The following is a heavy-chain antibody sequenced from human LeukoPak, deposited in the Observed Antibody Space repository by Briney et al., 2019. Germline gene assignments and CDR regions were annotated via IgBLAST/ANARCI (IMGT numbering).Heavy chain of an antibody. CDR1: GFTFSSYG. D-gene: IGHD6-13*01. CDR3: AKKGQQLVPGNYFDY. Sequence: TGGSLRLSCAASGFTFSSYGMNWVRQAPGKGLEWVSGISGSGGSTFYVDSVKGPFTISRDNSENTLYLQMNSLRAEDTAVYYCAKKGQQLVPGNYFDYWGQGTLVTVSS. CDR2: ISGSGGST. V-gene: IGHV3-23*01. J-gene: IGHJ4*02.